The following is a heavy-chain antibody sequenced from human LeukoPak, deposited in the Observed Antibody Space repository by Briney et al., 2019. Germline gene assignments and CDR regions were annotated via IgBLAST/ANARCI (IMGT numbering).Heavy chain of an antibody. CDR3: ARSFPLTYAYYYYMDV. Sequence: SETLSLTCTVYGGSFSGYYWSWIRQPPGKGLEWIGEINHSGSTNYNPSLKSRVTISVDTSKNQFSLKLSSVTAADTAVYYCARSFPLTYAYYYYMDVWGKGTTVTVSS. D-gene: IGHD1-14*01. V-gene: IGHV4-34*01. CDR2: INHSGST. J-gene: IGHJ6*03. CDR1: GGSFSGYY.